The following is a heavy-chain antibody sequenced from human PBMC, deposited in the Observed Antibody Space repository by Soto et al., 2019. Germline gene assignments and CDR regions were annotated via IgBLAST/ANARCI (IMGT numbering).Heavy chain of an antibody. CDR3: ARLRLTGYFDF. J-gene: IGHJ4*02. V-gene: IGHV3-11*05. CDR1: GFTFSDHY. Sequence: QVQLVESGGGLVKPGGSLRLSCVASGFTFSDHYMTWIRQAPGKGLEWLSYISTSSSYTNYADSVKGRFTISRDTAMNSLYLQLNSLRAEDTAVYYCARLRLTGYFDFWGQGTLLTVSS. CDR2: ISTSSSYT.